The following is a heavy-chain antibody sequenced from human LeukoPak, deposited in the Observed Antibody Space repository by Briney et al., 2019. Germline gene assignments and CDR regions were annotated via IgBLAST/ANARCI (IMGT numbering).Heavy chain of an antibody. Sequence: PSETLSLTCTVSGGYISSYYWSWIRQPPGKGLEWIVDIYYSGSTNYNPSLKSRVTISVDTSKNQFSLRLSSVTAADTAVYYSARLASGSYGPLTPFDYWGQGTLVTVSS. CDR1: GGYISSYY. CDR3: ARLASGSYGPLTPFDY. D-gene: IGHD1-26*01. CDR2: IYYSGST. V-gene: IGHV4-59*08. J-gene: IGHJ4*02.